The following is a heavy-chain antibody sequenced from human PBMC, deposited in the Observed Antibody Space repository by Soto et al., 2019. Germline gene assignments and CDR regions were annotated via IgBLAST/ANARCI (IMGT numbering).Heavy chain of an antibody. Sequence: EVQLLESGGGLVQPGGSLRLSCAASGFTFSNYAMNWGRQAPGKGLEWVSSIGTGGDTNYAASVKGRFTISRDNSRNTLYLQMNSLRAEDTALYYCAKNYYFDNWGQGTLVTVSS. CDR2: IGTGGDT. CDR3: AKNYYFDN. CDR1: GFTFSNYA. J-gene: IGHJ4*02. V-gene: IGHV3-23*01.